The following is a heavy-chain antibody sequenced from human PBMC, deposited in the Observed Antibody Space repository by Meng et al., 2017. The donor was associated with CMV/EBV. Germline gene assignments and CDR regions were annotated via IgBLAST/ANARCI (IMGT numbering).Heavy chain of an antibody. CDR2: IGTAGDT. CDR3: AKDRTPLRQTIFGVVTAGDY. D-gene: IGHD3-3*01. CDR1: GFTFSSYD. Sequence: GESLKISCAACGFTFSSYDMHWVRQATGKGLEWVSAIGTAGDTYYPGSVKGQFTISRENAKNSLYLQMNSLRAEDTAVYYCAKDRTPLRQTIFGVVTAGDYWGQGTLVTVSS. J-gene: IGHJ4*02. V-gene: IGHV3-13*03.